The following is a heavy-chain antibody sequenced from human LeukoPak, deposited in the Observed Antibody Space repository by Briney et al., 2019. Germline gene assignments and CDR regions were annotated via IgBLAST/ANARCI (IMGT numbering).Heavy chain of an antibody. CDR1: GFTFSSYG. CDR2: IWYDGSNK. D-gene: IGHD3-22*01. CDR3: AREKYYYDSSGYLGDAFAI. Sequence: GGSLRLSCAASGFTFSSYGMHWVRQAPGKGLEWVAVIWYDGSNKYYADSVKGRFTISRDNSKNTLYLQMNSLRAEDTAVYYCAREKYYYDSSGYLGDAFAIWGQGTMVTVSS. J-gene: IGHJ3*02. V-gene: IGHV3-33*01.